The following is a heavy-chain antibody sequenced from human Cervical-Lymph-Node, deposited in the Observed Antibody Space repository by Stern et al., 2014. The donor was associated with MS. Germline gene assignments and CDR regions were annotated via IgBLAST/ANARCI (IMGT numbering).Heavy chain of an antibody. CDR1: GFRFDDYA. CDR3: ARAIGFCSGGNCEPYYYYGIDV. Sequence: VPMVESGGDLAQPGRSLRLSCAASGFRFDDYAMSWVRQATGQGLEWVSGISWSRGKQGYADSVKGRFTISRDNVKNSLFLQMNSLRSEDTASYYCARAIGFCSGGNCEPYYYYGIDVWGQGTRVTVSS. D-gene: IGHD2-15*01. J-gene: IGHJ6*02. V-gene: IGHV3-9*01. CDR2: ISWSRGKQ.